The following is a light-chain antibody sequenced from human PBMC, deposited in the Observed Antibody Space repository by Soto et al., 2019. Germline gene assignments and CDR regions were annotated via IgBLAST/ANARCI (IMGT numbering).Light chain of an antibody. Sequence: IVLTQSPGTLSLSPGERATLSCRASQSVSSSYLAWYQQKPGQAPRLLIYGASSRATGIPDRFSGSGCGTEFTLPISRLEPADFSLYYCQQYGSSPPWTFGQGTKVDIK. V-gene: IGKV3-20*01. CDR3: QQYGSSPPWT. J-gene: IGKJ1*01. CDR1: QSVSSSY. CDR2: GAS.